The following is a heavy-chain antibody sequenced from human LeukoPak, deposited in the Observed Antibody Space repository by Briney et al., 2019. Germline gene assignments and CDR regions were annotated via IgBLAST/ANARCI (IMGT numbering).Heavy chain of an antibody. CDR2: IHGIGKT. CDR3: ARIFDRDI. Sequence: SETLSLTCTVSGGSMRDSCWYWVRQSAGTGMQWIGRIHGIGKTNYNPSLKSRVIVSLDTSKNQCSLTLSAATAADTATYYCARIFDRDIWGQGTLVTVSP. V-gene: IGHV4-4*07. D-gene: IGHD3-3*01. CDR1: GGSMRDSC. J-gene: IGHJ3*02.